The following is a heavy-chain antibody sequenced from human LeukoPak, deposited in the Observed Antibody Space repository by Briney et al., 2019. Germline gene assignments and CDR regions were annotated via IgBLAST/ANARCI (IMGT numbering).Heavy chain of an antibody. CDR2: IYPGDSDT. J-gene: IGHJ4*02. CDR1: GYSFTSYW. V-gene: IGHV5-51*01. D-gene: IGHD6-13*01. Sequence: GESLKISCKGSGYSFTSYWIGWVRQMPGKGLEWMGIIYPGDSDTRYSPSFQGQVTISADKSISTAYLQWSSLKASDTAMYYCARQGYSSSWYHTYYFDYWGQGTLVTVSS. CDR3: ARQGYSSSWYHTYYFDY.